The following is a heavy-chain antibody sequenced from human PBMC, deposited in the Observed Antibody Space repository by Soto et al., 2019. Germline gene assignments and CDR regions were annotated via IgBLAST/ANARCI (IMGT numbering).Heavy chain of an antibody. CDR3: ARSGRITIFGETNQRYYYYYYMDV. V-gene: IGHV3-23*01. J-gene: IGHJ6*03. D-gene: IGHD3-3*01. Sequence: GGSLRLSCAASGFTFSNYAMSWVRQAPGKGLEWVSTINYSGDLTFYADSVKGRFTISRDISKNTLYLQMNNVGAADTAVYYCARSGRITIFGETNQRYYYYYYMDVWGKGTTVTVSS. CDR1: GFTFSNYA. CDR2: INYSGDLT.